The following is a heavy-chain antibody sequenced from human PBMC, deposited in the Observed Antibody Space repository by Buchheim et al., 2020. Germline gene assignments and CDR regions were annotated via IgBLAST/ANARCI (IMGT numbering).Heavy chain of an antibody. Sequence: EVHLVESGGGLVQPGGSLRLSCAASGFTFNIYSMNWVRQAPGKGLEWVSYITSDIRTINYADSVKGRFTISRENAKYSLSLQMNSLTDEDTAVYYCVRSVAGTFDYWGQGTL. CDR2: ITSDIRTI. J-gene: IGHJ4*02. CDR3: VRSVAGTFDY. V-gene: IGHV3-48*02. D-gene: IGHD3-10*01. CDR1: GFTFNIYS.